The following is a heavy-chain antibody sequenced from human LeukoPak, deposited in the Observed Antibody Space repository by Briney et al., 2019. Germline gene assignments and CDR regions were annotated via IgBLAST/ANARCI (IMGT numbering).Heavy chain of an antibody. CDR3: AEVPAARTGLDY. CDR2: ISDSGGS. Sequence: PSETLSLTCSVSGGSVSSGISYWSWIRQPPGEGLEWIAYISDSGGSDYNPSLRGRVTIPLDTSKNQFSLSLTSVNAADTAWCYCAEVPAARTGLDYWGQGTLVTVSS. J-gene: IGHJ4*02. D-gene: IGHD6-13*01. CDR1: GGSVSSGISY. V-gene: IGHV4-61*01.